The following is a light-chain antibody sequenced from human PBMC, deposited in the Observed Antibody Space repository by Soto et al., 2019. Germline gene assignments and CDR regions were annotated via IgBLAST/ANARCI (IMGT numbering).Light chain of an antibody. CDR3: SSYTGTNAPYV. V-gene: IGLV2-14*03. J-gene: IGLJ1*01. Sequence: QSALTQPASVSGSPGQSITISCTGTSSDIGNYNYVSWYQHHPGKAPKLIIYDVANRPSGVSNRFSASKSDNTASLTISGLQAEDEADYYCSSYTGTNAPYVFGTGTKLT. CDR2: DVA. CDR1: SSDIGNYNY.